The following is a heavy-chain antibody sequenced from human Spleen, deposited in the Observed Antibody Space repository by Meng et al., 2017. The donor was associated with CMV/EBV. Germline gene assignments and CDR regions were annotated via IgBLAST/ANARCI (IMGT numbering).Heavy chain of an antibody. D-gene: IGHD1-26*01. CDR2: IYPGDSDT. CDR1: GYSFTSYW. J-gene: IGHJ6*02. Sequence: GESLKISCKGSGYSFTSYWIGWVRQMPGKGLEWMGIIYPGDSDTRYSPSFQGQVTISADKSISTAYLQWSSLKASDTAMYYCARRGRQEKAHYYGMDVWGQGTTVTVSS. V-gene: IGHV5-51*01. CDR3: ARRGRQEKAHYYGMDV.